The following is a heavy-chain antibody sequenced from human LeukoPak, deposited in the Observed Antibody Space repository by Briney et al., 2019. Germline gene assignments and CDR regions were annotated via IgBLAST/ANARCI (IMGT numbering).Heavy chain of an antibody. J-gene: IGHJ6*02. V-gene: IGHV4-30-4*01. CDR2: IYYSGST. D-gene: IGHD5-12*01. Sequence: TSSETLSLTCTVSGGSIYSGDYYWSWIRQPPGKGLEWIGYIYYSGSTSYNPSLKSRVTISIDTSKNQFSLKVNSVTAADTAVYYCARDRNIVATIEGGMDVWGQGTTVTVSS. CDR3: ARDRNIVATIEGGMDV. CDR1: GGSIYSGDYY.